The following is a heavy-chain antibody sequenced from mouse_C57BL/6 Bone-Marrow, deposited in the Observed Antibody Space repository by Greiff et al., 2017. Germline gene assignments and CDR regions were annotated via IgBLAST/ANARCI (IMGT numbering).Heavy chain of an antibody. CDR3: ARDAFYGNYSYYAMGY. CDR1: GFTFSDFY. V-gene: IGHV7-1*01. D-gene: IGHD2-1*01. CDR2: SRNKANDYTT. Sequence: EVKLVESGGGLVQSGRSLRLSCATSGFTFSDFYMEWVRQAPGKGLEWIAASRNKANDYTTEYSASVKGRFIVSRDTSQSILYLQMNALRAEDTAIYYCARDAFYGNYSYYAMGYWGQGTSVTVSS. J-gene: IGHJ4*01.